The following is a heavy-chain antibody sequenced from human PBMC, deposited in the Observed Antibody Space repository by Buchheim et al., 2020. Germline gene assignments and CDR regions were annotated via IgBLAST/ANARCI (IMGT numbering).Heavy chain of an antibody. V-gene: IGHV3-72*01. D-gene: IGHD3-22*01. CDR3: ASLDYYDSSGYHYGMDV. CDR1: GFTFSDHY. CDR2: TRNKANSYTT. Sequence: EVQLVESGGGLVQPGGSLRLSCAASGFTFSDHYMDWVRQAPGKGLEWVGRTRNKANSYTTEYAASVKGRFTISRDDSKNSLYLQRNSLKTEDTAVYYWASLDYYDSSGYHYGMDVGGQGTT. J-gene: IGHJ6*02.